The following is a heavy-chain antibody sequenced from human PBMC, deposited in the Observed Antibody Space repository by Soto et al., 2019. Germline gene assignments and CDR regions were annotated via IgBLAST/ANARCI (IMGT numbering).Heavy chain of an antibody. J-gene: IGHJ4*02. CDR1: GFTFSSYG. D-gene: IGHD3-22*01. V-gene: IGHV3-30*18. Sequence: PGGSLRLSCAASGFTFSSYGMHWVRQAPGKGLEWVAVISYDGSNKYYADSVKGRFTISRDNSKNTLYLQMNSLRAEDTAVYYCAKSLGYYYDSSGYYPFDYWGQGTLVTVSS. CDR2: ISYDGSNK. CDR3: AKSLGYYYDSSGYYPFDY.